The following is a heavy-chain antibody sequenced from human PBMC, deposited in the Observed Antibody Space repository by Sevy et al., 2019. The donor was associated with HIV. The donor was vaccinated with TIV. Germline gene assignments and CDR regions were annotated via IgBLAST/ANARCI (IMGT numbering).Heavy chain of an antibody. CDR1: GFTFSNYN. D-gene: IGHD3-3*01. CDR3: ARDKTILERRYGMDV. J-gene: IGHJ6*02. Sequence: GGSLRLSCAASGFTFSNYNINWVRQSPGKGLEWVSFISTSSGYIYYADSVKGRFTISRGNAKNSLYLQMNSLRAEDTAVYYCARDKTILERRYGMDVWGQGTTVTVSS. CDR2: ISTSSGYI. V-gene: IGHV3-21*06.